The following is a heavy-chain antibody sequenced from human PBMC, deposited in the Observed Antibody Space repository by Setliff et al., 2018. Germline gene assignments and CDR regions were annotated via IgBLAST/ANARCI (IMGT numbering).Heavy chain of an antibody. CDR2: ISAYNGNT. V-gene: IGHV1-18*01. Sequence: ASVKVSCKASGYTSSSYGITWVRQAPGQGLEWMGRISAYNGNTIHAQKFQGRVTVTEDTSTDTAYMKLSSLRSDDTAVYYCARHGDASFYYDILTGHSPPYYFDYWGQGTLVTVSS. CDR1: GYTSSSYG. CDR3: ARHGDASFYYDILTGHSPPYYFDY. J-gene: IGHJ4*02. D-gene: IGHD3-9*01.